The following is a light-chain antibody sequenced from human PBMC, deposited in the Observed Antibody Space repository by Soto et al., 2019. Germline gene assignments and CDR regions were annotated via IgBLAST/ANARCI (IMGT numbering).Light chain of an antibody. Sequence: DIHMTQSPSTLSTSIGDRVTNTCRASQSISDWLAWYQQKPGEAPKLLIFAASSLETGVPSRFSGSGSGTEFALTVSSVQPDDFATYYCQQYTSYPVPFGQGTRLEIK. CDR3: QQYTSYPVP. V-gene: IGKV1-5*01. CDR1: QSISDW. CDR2: AAS. J-gene: IGKJ5*01.